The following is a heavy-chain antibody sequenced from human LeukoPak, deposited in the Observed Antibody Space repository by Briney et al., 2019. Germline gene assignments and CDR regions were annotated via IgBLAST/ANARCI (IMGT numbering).Heavy chain of an antibody. J-gene: IGHJ5*02. V-gene: IGHV3-49*03. D-gene: IGHD3-3*01. CDR3: TRDITIFGFDP. Sequence: PGGSLRLSCTASGFTFGDYAMSWIRQAPGKGLEWVGFIRSKAYGETADYAASVKGRFTISRDDSKSIAYLQMNSLKTEDTAVYYCTRDITIFGFDPWGQGTLVTVSS. CDR1: GFTFGDYA. CDR2: IRSKAYGETA.